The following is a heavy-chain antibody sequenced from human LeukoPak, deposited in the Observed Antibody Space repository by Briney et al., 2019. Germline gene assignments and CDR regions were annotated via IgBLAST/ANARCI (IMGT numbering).Heavy chain of an antibody. CDR2: IIPTFGTA. CDR3: ATRTDCGGDCSTYYYYGMDV. J-gene: IGHJ6*02. Sequence: SVKVSCKASGGTFSSYAISWVRQAPGQGLEWMGGIIPTFGTANYAQKFQGRVTITADESTSTAYMELSSLRSEDTAVYYCATRTDCGGDCSTYYYYGMDVWGQGTTVTVSS. CDR1: GGTFSSYA. D-gene: IGHD2-21*02. V-gene: IGHV1-69*13.